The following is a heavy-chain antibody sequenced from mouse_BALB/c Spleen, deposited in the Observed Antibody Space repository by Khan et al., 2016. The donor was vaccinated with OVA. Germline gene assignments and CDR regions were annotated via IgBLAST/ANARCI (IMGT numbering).Heavy chain of an antibody. V-gene: IGHV2-6-7*01. CDR3: ARAYYGNYREAMDY. CDR1: GLSLTGYG. J-gene: IGHJ4*01. CDR2: IWGDGST. Sequence: QVQLKESGPGLVAPSQTLSITCTVSGLSLTGYGVNWVRQPPGKGLEWLGLIWGDGSTDYYSALNSRLSIITDNSTSKAFLKMNSLQTDDTARDDCARAYYGNYREAMDYWGQGTSVTVSS. D-gene: IGHD2-10*01.